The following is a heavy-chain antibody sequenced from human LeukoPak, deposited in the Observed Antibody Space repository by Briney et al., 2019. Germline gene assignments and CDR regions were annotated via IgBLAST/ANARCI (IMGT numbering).Heavy chain of an antibody. J-gene: IGHJ4*02. Sequence: PSETLSLTCTVSGGSISSYYWSWIRQPPGKGLEWIGYIYYSGSTNYNPSLKSRVTISVDTSKNQFSLKLSSVTAADTAVYYCARTYYDFWSGDQYYFDYWGQGTLVTVSS. CDR2: IYYSGST. V-gene: IGHV4-59*01. CDR3: ARTYYDFWSGDQYYFDY. D-gene: IGHD3-3*01. CDR1: GGSISSYY.